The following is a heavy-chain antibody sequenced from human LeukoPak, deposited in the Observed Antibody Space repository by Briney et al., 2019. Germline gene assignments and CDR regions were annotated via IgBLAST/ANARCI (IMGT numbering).Heavy chain of an antibody. J-gene: IGHJ4*02. V-gene: IGHV4-34*01. CDR2: INHSGST. CDR1: GGSFSGYY. D-gene: IGHD5-24*01. CDR3: ARVRWRWPDY. Sequence: SETLSLTCAVYGGSFSGYYWSWTRQPPGKGLEWIGEINHSGSTNYNPSLKSRVTISVDTSKNQFSLKLSSVTAADTAVYYCARVRWRWPDYWGQGTLVTVSS.